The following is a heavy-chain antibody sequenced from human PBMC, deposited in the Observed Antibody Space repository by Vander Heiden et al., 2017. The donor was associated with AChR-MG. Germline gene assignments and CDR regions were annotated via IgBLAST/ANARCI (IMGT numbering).Heavy chain of an antibody. Sequence: EVRLVESGGGLVQPGGSLRLSCGVSGPPDIHYWMRWGRQASGKGLEWVANINEDGSERNYVDSVRGRFTISRDNAKNSLYLQMNSLTAEDTALYYCARDEGAAGNWGQGALVTVSS. V-gene: IGHV3-7*03. CDR1: GPPDIHYW. CDR3: ARDEGAAGN. J-gene: IGHJ4*02. CDR2: INEDGSER.